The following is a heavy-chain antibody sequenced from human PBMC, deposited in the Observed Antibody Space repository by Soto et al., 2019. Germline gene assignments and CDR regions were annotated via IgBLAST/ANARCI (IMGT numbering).Heavy chain of an antibody. CDR2: ITAYNGNT. CDR1: GYAFTSYC. D-gene: IGHD3-3*01. V-gene: IGHV1-18*01. J-gene: IGHJ4*02. Sequence: ARVKASCKDSGYAFTSYCISWVLQAPGQGLEWMGWITAYNGNTNYAQKLQGRVTMTTDTSTSTAHMELRSLRSDGTAVYYCARKYDFWSGWLDYWGQRTLVTVSS. CDR3: ARKYDFWSGWLDY.